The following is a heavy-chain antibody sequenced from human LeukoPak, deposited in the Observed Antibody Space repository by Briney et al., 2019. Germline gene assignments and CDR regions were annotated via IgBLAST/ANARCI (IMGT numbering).Heavy chain of an antibody. D-gene: IGHD3-10*01. J-gene: IGHJ4*02. CDR3: GRQGYTASYYFVDY. V-gene: IGHV4-4*07. Sequence: SDTLFLTCSVSGGSINSYYWGWVRRPAGKVVGWIGRNYSIGTTHYSPSLKGRLTMSIDTSKSQFSLKLRSVTASDTAVYHCGRQGYTASYYFVDYWSQGTLITVSS. CDR1: GGSINSYY. CDR2: NYSIGTT.